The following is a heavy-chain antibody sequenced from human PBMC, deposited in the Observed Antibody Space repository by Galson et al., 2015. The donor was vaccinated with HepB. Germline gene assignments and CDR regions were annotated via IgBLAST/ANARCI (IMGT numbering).Heavy chain of an antibody. CDR2: INPNSGGT. J-gene: IGHJ3*02. CDR1: GYTFTGYY. V-gene: IGHV1-2*02. Sequence: SVKVSCKASGYTFTGYYMHWVRQAPGQGLEWMGWINPNSGGTNYAQKFQGRVTMTRDTSISTAYMELSRLRSDDTAVYYCARDPHIAVAGQGEAFDIWGQGTMVTVSS. CDR3: ARDPHIAVAGQGEAFDI. D-gene: IGHD6-19*01.